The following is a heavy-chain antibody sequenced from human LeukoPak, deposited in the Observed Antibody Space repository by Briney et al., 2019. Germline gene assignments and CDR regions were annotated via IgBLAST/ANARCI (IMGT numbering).Heavy chain of an antibody. CDR3: AKDMSPGAGNGFDL. V-gene: IGHV3-43*02. J-gene: IGHJ5*02. CDR1: GFTFGGYA. CDR2: ISGDGGSK. Sequence: PGGSLRLSCAASGFTFGGYAMHWVRQAPGKGLEWVSLISGDGGSKYYADSVNGRFTISRDNSKNFLYLQMNSLRTEDTALYYCAKDMSPGAGNGFDLWGRGKRITVSS.